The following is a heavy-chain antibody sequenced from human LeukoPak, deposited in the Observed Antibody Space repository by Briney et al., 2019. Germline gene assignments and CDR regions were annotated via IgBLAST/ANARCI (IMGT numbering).Heavy chain of an antibody. CDR3: VKGGSYIVVVTGGFDH. V-gene: IGHV3-9*01. CDR2: ISWNSGSK. Sequence: PGRSLRLSCAASGFTFDEYAMHWVRQPPGKGLEWVSGISWNSGSKAYAGSVKGRFTISRDNAKNSLYLQMNSLRAEDTALYYCVKGGSYIVVVTGGFDHWGQGILVTVSS. CDR1: GFTFDEYA. D-gene: IGHD2-21*02. J-gene: IGHJ4*02.